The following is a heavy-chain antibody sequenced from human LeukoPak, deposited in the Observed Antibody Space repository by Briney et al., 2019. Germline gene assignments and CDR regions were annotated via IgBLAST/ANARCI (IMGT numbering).Heavy chain of an antibody. J-gene: IGHJ3*02. Sequence: ASVKVSCKASGYTFTGYYMLWVRQAPGQGLEWMGWINPNSGGTNYAQKFQGRVTMTRDTSISTAYMELSRLRSDDTAVYYCAREVGSGDAFDIWGQGTMVTVSS. CDR3: AREVGSGDAFDI. CDR1: GYTFTGYY. CDR2: INPNSGGT. V-gene: IGHV1-2*02. D-gene: IGHD1-26*01.